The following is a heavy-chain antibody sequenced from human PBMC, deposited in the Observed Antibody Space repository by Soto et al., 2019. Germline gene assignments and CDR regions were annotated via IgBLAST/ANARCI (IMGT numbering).Heavy chain of an antibody. CDR3: ARSGGGSGWL. J-gene: IGHJ4*02. V-gene: IGHV4-61*01. Sequence: PSETLSLTCTVSGDSVSTGSKYWSWSRQPPGKALEWIAYIYSSGSTNYNPSLKSRVTIPRDTSKNQFSLKMTSVTAEDTAVYYCARSGGGSGWLGGQGTLVTVSS. CDR1: GDSVSTGSKY. CDR2: IYSSGST. D-gene: IGHD6-19*01.